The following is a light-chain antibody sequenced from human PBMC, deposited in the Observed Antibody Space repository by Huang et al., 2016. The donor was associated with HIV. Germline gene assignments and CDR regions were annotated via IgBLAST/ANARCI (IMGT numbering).Light chain of an antibody. CDR2: WAS. CDR1: QSLLYSSNNKNY. Sequence: DIVMTQSPDSLAVSLGERAPINCKSSQSLLYSSNNKNYLAWYQQKPGQPPKLLIYWASTREAGVPDRFTGSGSGTVFTLTISSLQAEDVAVYYCQQYYNTPLTFGQGTKLEIK. CDR3: QQYYNTPLT. V-gene: IGKV4-1*01. J-gene: IGKJ2*01.